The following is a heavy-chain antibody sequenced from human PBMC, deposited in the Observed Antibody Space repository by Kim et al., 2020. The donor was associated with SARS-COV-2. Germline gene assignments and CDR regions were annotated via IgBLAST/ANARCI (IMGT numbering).Heavy chain of an antibody. CDR3: AKDTWLQLRYYFDY. J-gene: IGHJ4*02. D-gene: IGHD5-12*01. CDR1: GFTFDDYA. Sequence: GGSLRLSCAASGFTFDDYAMHWVRQAPGKGLEWVSGISWNSGSIGYADSVKGRFTISRDNAKNSLYLQMNSLRAEDTALYYCAKDTWLQLRYYFDYWGQGTLVTVSS. CDR2: ISWNSGSI. V-gene: IGHV3-9*01.